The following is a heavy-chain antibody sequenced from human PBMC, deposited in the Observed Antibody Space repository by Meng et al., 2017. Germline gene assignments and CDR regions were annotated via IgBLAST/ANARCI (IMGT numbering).Heavy chain of an antibody. CDR2: IYTSGST. CDR1: GGSISSGSYY. CDR3: ASGSRYYDILTGYLVGAFDI. D-gene: IGHD3-9*01. Sequence: SETLSLTCTVSGGSISSGSYYWSWIRQPAGKGLEWIGRIYTSGSTNYNPSLKSRVTISVDTSKNQFSLKLSSVTAADTAVYYCASGSRYYDILTGYLVGAFDIWGQGTMVTVS. V-gene: IGHV4-61*02. J-gene: IGHJ3*02.